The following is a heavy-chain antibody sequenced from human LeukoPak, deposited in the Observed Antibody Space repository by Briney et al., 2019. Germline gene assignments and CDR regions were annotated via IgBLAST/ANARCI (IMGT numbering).Heavy chain of an antibody. Sequence: ASVKVSCKASGYIFTSYYMHWVRQAPGQGLEWMGIINPSGGSTSYAQKFQGRVTMTRDMSTSTVYMELSSLRSEDTAVYYCARVRMGVVGTYDYWGQGTLVTVSS. CDR2: INPSGGST. CDR1: GYIFTSYY. D-gene: IGHD3-16*01. V-gene: IGHV1-46*01. CDR3: ARVRMGVVGTYDY. J-gene: IGHJ4*02.